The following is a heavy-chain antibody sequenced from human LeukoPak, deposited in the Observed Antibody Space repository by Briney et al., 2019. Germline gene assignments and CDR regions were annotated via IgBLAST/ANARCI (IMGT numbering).Heavy chain of an antibody. CDR2: IYPGDSDT. Sequence: GESLKISCKGSGYSFTSYWIGWGRQMPGKGLGWMGIIYPGDSDTRYSPSFQGQVTISADKSISTAYLQWSSLKASDTAMYYCARRRAAAGTLNWFDPWGQGTLVTVSS. D-gene: IGHD6-13*01. J-gene: IGHJ5*02. CDR1: GYSFTSYW. CDR3: ARRRAAAGTLNWFDP. V-gene: IGHV5-51*01.